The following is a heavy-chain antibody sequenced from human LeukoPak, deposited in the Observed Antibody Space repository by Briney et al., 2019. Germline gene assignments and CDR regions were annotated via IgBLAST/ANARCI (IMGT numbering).Heavy chain of an antibody. Sequence: GGSLRLSCAASGFTFSSYSMNWVRQAPGKGLEWVSGISWNSGSIDYADSVKGRFTISRDNSKNTLYLQMNSLRAEDTAVYYCAKDGYSGYARFQHWGQGTLVTVSS. V-gene: IGHV3-NL1*01. CDR3: AKDGYSGYARFQH. J-gene: IGHJ1*01. CDR1: GFTFSSYS. CDR2: ISWNSGSI. D-gene: IGHD5-12*01.